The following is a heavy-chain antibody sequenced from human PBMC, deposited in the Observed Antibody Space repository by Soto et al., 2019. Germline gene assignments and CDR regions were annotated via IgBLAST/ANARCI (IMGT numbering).Heavy chain of an antibody. D-gene: IGHD3-22*01. V-gene: IGHV1-18*01. J-gene: IGHJ3*02. Sequence: QVQLVQSGAEVKKPGASVKVSCKASGYTFTSYGISWVRQAPGQGLEWMGWISAYNGNTNYAQKLQGRVTMTTDTTTSTADMELRSLISDDTAVYYCARDRQTMIVSDIWGQGTMVTVSS. CDR3: ARDRQTMIVSDI. CDR2: ISAYNGNT. CDR1: GYTFTSYG.